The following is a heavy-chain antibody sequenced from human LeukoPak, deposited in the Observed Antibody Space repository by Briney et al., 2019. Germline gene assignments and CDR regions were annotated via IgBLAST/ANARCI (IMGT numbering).Heavy chain of an antibody. CDR3: AKAAGAHYYYAMDV. CDR2: ISWNSDNI. CDR1: GFIFDDYA. J-gene: IGHJ6*02. Sequence: GRSLRLSCAASGFIFDDYAMHWVRQAPGKGLEWVSVISWNSDNIGYADSVKGRFTISRDNAKNSLYLQMNSLRAEDTALYYCAKAAGAHYYYAMDVWGQGTTVTVSS. V-gene: IGHV3-9*01.